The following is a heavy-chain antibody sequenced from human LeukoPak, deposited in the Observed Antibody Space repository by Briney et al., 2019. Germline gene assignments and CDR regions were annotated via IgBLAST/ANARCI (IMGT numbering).Heavy chain of an antibody. Sequence: SESLSLTCTVSGGSISSGDYYWSWIRQPPGKGLEWIGCIYYSGSTYYNPSLKSRVTISVDTSKNQFSLKLSSVTAADTAVYYCARAVITMVRGVIIRANNWFDPWGQGTLVTVSS. D-gene: IGHD3-10*01. V-gene: IGHV4-30-4*01. CDR2: IYYSGST. CDR1: GGSISSGDYY. J-gene: IGHJ5*02. CDR3: ARAVITMVRGVIIRANNWFDP.